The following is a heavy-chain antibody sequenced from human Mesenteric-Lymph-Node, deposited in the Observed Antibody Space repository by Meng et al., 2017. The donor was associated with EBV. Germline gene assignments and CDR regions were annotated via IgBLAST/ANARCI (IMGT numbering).Heavy chain of an antibody. Sequence: GQLVHAGAEVKTPGDSVKVSCKTSGYFFSHYGIDWVRQAPGQGLEWMGWIYTFNDDTIYAESFQDRVTLTTDTSTSTVYMELKXXXXXXTAXXYCXXTXXXTSHFDYWGQGSLVTVSS. CDR2: IYTFNDDT. D-gene: IGHD2-8*02. CDR1: GYFFSHYG. CDR3: XXTXXXTSHFDY. J-gene: IGHJ4*02. V-gene: IGHV1-18*01.